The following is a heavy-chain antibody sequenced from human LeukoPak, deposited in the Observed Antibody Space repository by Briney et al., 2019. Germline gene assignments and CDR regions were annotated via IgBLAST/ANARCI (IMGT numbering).Heavy chain of an antibody. Sequence: PGGSLTLSCVASGFTFSSYAMSWVRQAPGKEREWVSAISSSGGSTYYADSVKGRFTISRDNSKNTLYLQMNSLRAEDTAVYYCAKDWLSSGWYYFDYWGQGTLVTVSS. J-gene: IGHJ4*02. CDR3: AKDWLSSGWYYFDY. D-gene: IGHD6-19*01. CDR1: GFTFSSYA. V-gene: IGHV3-23*01. CDR2: ISSSGGST.